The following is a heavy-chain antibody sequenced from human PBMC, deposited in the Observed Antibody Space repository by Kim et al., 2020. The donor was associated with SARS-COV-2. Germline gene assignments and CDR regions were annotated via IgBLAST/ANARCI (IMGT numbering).Heavy chain of an antibody. D-gene: IGHD6-13*01. J-gene: IGHJ6*02. CDR1: GGTFSSYA. CDR3: ARDDELAAAGTLYYYYGMDV. CDR2: IIPIFGTA. V-gene: IGHV1-69*13. Sequence: SVKVSCKASGGTFSSYAISWVRQAPGQGLEWMGGIIPIFGTANYAQKFQGRVTITADESTSTAYMELSSLRSEDTAVYYCARDDELAAAGTLYYYYGMDVWGQGTTVTVS.